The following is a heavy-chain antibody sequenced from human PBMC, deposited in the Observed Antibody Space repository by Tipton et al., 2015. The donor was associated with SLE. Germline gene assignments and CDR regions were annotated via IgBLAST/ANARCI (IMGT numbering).Heavy chain of an antibody. CDR3: VSAGYPLGSFDS. CDR2: LQSTGST. D-gene: IGHD3-9*01. CDR1: GVSVSSRGYY. Sequence: TLSLTCTISGVSVSSRGYYWTWIRPHPGEGLEWIGNLQSTGSTYSNPSLKSRILISLDTSKNQFHLKLSSVTAADTAKYYCVSAGYPLGSFDSWGQGTLVTVSS. J-gene: IGHJ3*02. V-gene: IGHV4-31*03.